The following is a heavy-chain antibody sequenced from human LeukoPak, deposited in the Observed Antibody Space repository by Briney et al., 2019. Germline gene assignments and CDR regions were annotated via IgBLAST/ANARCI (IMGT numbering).Heavy chain of an antibody. D-gene: IGHD5-24*01. V-gene: IGHV4-30-4*01. CDR2: IYYSGST. Sequence: SQTLSLTCTVSGGSISSGDYYWSWIRQPLGKGLDSIGYIYYSGSTYYNPSIKSRVTISVDTSKNQFSLKLSSVTAADTAVYYCARDPHLQYGYYYYYGMDVWGQGTTVTVSS. CDR3: ARDPHLQYGYYYYYGMDV. J-gene: IGHJ6*02. CDR1: GGSISSGDYY.